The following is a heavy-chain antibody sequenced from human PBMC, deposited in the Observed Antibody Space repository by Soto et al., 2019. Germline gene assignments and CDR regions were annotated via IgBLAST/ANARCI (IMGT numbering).Heavy chain of an antibody. CDR2: ISDDGSHK. V-gene: IGHV3-30*18. Sequence: QVQLVESGGGVVQPGRSLRLSCTASGLTFSNYGMHWVRQGPGKGLEWVAVISDDGSHKYYTESVKGRFTISRDNSKNTVYLQMDSLRAVDTAVYYCAKDRYSTSPGHLEYWGQGTLVSVSS. J-gene: IGHJ4*02. CDR1: GLTFSNYG. D-gene: IGHD6-6*01. CDR3: AKDRYSTSPGHLEY.